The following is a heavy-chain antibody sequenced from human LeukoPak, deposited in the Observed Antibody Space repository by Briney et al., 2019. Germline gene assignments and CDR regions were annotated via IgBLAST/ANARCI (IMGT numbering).Heavy chain of an antibody. CDR3: ARVAAASGFDY. V-gene: IGHV3-66*01. Sequence: GGSLRLSCAASGFTVSSNYMSWVRQAPGKGLEWVSVIYSGGSTYYADSVKGRFTISRDNSKNTLYLQMNSLRAEDTAVNYCARVAAASGFDYWGQGTLVTVSS. CDR2: IYSGGST. J-gene: IGHJ4*02. CDR1: GFTVSSNY. D-gene: IGHD2-15*01.